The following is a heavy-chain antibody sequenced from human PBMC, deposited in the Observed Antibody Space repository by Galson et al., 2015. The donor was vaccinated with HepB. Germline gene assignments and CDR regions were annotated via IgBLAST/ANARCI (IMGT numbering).Heavy chain of an antibody. V-gene: IGHV3-53*01. CDR3: ARDHFDYSNAIYYFDS. CDR2: FHSDGDS. D-gene: IGHD4-11*01. Sequence: PGKGLEWVSVFHSDGDSDYADSVKGRFTISRDNSKNTLYLQMNSLRAEDTAVYFCARDHFDYSNAIYYFDSWGQGTLVTVSS. J-gene: IGHJ4*02.